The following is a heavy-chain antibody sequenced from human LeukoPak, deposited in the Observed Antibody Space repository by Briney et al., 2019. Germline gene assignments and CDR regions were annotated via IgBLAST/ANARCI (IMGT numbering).Heavy chain of an antibody. CDR1: GYSFTAFY. D-gene: IGHD3-10*01. V-gene: IGHV1-2*06. Sequence: ASVKVSCKASGYSFTAFYIHWVRQAPGQGLEWMGRIHPRSGDTRYAQKFQGRVTMARDTSISTVYMDLSSLGSDDTAVDYCARDGEYGTGSYYRGSFDYWGQGILVTVSS. J-gene: IGHJ4*02. CDR2: IHPRSGDT. CDR3: ARDGEYGTGSYYRGSFDY.